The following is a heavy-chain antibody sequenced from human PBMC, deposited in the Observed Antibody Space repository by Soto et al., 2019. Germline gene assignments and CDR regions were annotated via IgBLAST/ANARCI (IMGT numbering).Heavy chain of an antibody. V-gene: IGHV3-30*18. CDR3: AKNPRGDFWSGYPLDY. D-gene: IGHD3-3*01. J-gene: IGHJ4*02. CDR2: ISYDGSNK. CDR1: GFTFSSYG. Sequence: PGGSLRLSCAASGFTFSSYGMHWVRQAPGKGLEWVAVISYDGSNKYYADSVKGRFTISRDNSKNTLYLQMNSLRAEDTAVYYCAKNPRGDFWSGYPLDYWGQGTLVTVSS.